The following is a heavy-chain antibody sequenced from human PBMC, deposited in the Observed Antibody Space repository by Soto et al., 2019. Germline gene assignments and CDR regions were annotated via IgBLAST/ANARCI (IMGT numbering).Heavy chain of an antibody. CDR3: ASDYGDYGSEEGYYYGMDV. J-gene: IGHJ6*02. CDR1: GGTFSSYA. D-gene: IGHD4-17*01. V-gene: IGHV1-69*13. Sequence: ASVKVSCKASGGTFSSYAISWVRQAPGQGPEWMGGIIPIFGTANYAQKFQGRVTITADESTSTAYMELSSLRSEDTAVYYCASDYGDYGSEEGYYYGMDVWGQGTTVTVSS. CDR2: IIPIFGTA.